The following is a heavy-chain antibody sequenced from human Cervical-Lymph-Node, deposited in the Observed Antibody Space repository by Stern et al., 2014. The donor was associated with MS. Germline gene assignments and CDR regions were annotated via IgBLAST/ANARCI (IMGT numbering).Heavy chain of an antibody. CDR3: ARKSLSMDHYFDS. J-gene: IGHJ4*02. Sequence: VQLGESGPGLVKPSETMSLTCNVSGASISSYYWQWLRQPPGQGLEWIGYIYYTGTTNYNPSLKGRVAISLDTSKNQFSLILRSVSAADTAVYYCARKSLSMDHYFDSWGQGTLVTVSS. D-gene: IGHD2-2*03. V-gene: IGHV4-59*01. CDR2: IYYTGTT. CDR1: GASISSYY.